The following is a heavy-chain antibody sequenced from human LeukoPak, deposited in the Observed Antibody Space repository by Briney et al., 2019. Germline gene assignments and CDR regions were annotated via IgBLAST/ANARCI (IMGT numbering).Heavy chain of an antibody. CDR1: GFTFSDHY. CDR3: ARGNYYYESSVSPGLF. J-gene: IGHJ4*02. D-gene: IGHD3-22*01. V-gene: IGHV3-11*04. CDR2: ISNDGTTI. Sequence: PGGSLRLSCVASGFTFSDHYMSWIRQAPGKGLEWLSYISNDGTTIYYADSVKGRFTIPRDNAKNSLYLQMNSLRAEDSAVYYCARGNYYYESSVSPGLFWGQGTLVTVSS.